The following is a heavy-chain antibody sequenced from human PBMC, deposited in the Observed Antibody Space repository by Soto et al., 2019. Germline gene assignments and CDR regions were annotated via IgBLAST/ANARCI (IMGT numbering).Heavy chain of an antibody. J-gene: IGHJ4*02. V-gene: IGHV1-69*06. CDR3: AGHPSPRGWYVSYFEY. CDR2: IIPIFGTA. CDR1: GGTFSSYA. D-gene: IGHD6-19*01. Sequence: GASVKVSCKASGGTFSSYAISWVGQAPGQGLEWMGGIIPIFGTANYAQKFQGRVTITADKSTSTAYLELSSLRSEDTAVYYCAGHPSPRGWYVSYFEYWGQGTLVTVSS.